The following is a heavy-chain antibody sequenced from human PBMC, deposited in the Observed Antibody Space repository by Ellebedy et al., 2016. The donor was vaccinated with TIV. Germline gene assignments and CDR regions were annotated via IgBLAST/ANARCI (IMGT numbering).Heavy chain of an antibody. D-gene: IGHD6-13*01. J-gene: IGHJ6*02. V-gene: IGHV3-23*01. CDR1: GFTFTTYA. Sequence: GESLKISXAASGFTFTTYAMGWVRQAPGKGLEWVPLIYANGIDKYYVDSVRGRFTISRDNSKSTLSLQMDSLRVADTAVYYCVKDRTWHRSRWYYGVFSVDVWGQGTTVTVSS. CDR2: IYANGIDK. CDR3: VKDRTWHRSRWYYGVFSVDV.